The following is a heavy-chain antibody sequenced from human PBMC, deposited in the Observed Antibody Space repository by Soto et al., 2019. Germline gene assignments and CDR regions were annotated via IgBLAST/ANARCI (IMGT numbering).Heavy chain of an antibody. CDR3: ARDRGSYSGGDFAN. D-gene: IGHD1-26*01. Sequence: SETLSLTCTVSGGSISNYYWSWIRQPPWKGLEWIGCIDYTGSANYSPSLKSRVTISVDTSKNQFSLKLSSVTAAYTAVYYCARDRGSYSGGDFANWGQGTQVTVSS. CDR2: IDYTGSA. J-gene: IGHJ4*02. V-gene: IGHV4-59*01. CDR1: GGSISNYY.